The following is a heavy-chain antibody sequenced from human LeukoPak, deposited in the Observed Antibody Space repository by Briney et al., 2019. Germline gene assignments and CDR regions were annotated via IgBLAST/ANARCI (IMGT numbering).Heavy chain of an antibody. CDR3: TSDSNPHIVVVPAATDY. J-gene: IGHJ4*02. CDR1: GFTFSNAW. V-gene: IGHV3-15*01. D-gene: IGHD2-2*01. CDR2: IKSKTDGGTT. Sequence: PGGSLRLSCAASGFTFSNAWMSWVRQAPGKGLEWVGRIKSKTDGGTTDYAAPVKGRFTISRDDSKNTLYLQMNSPKTEDTAVYYCTSDSNPHIVVVPAATDYWGQGTLVTVSS.